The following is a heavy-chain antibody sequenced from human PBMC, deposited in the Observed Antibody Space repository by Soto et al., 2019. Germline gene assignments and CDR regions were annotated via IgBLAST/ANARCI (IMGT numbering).Heavy chain of an antibody. CDR2: ISAYNGNT. J-gene: IGHJ6*02. CDR1: GYNFTSYG. V-gene: IGHV1-18*04. Sequence: ASVKVSYRASGYNFTSYGISWVRQAPGQGLEWMGGISAYNGNTNYAQTIQGRGTMTTDTSTSTAYMELRRLRSDDAAVYYCAREDDRSGLDVSGQ. CDR3: AREDDRSGLDV. D-gene: IGHD3-22*01.